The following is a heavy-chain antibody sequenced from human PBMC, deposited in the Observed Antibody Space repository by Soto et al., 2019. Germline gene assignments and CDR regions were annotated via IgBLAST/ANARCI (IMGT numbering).Heavy chain of an antibody. V-gene: IGHV1-8*01. J-gene: IGHJ6*02. Sequence: ASVKVSCKASGYTFTSYDINWVRQATGQGLEWMGWMNPNSGNTGYAQKFQGRVTMTRNTSISTAYMELNSLRAEDTAVYYCAKSYFDWLSVLYYYGMAVWGQGTTVTVSS. D-gene: IGHD3-9*01. CDR3: AKSYFDWLSVLYYYGMAV. CDR1: GYTFTSYD. CDR2: MNPNSGNT.